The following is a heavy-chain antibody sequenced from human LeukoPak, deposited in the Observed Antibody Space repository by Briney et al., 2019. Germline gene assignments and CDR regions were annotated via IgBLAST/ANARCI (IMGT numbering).Heavy chain of an antibody. CDR2: INSDGSST. J-gene: IGHJ4*02. D-gene: IGHD6-19*01. V-gene: IGHV3-74*01. CDR1: GFTFSSYW. Sequence: PGESLRLSFAASGFTFSSYWMHWVRQAPGKGLVWVSRINSDGSSTSYADSVKGRFTISRDNAKDTLYLQMNSLRAEDTAVYYCARAPGIAVAGLDYWGQGTLVTVSS. CDR3: ARAPGIAVAGLDY.